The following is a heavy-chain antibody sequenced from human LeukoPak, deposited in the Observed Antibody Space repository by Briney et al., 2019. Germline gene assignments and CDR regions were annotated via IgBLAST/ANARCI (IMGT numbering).Heavy chain of an antibody. CDR3: ARDLVVRGVIPWYFDL. D-gene: IGHD3-10*01. Sequence: PGGSLRLSCAASGFTFSGHNMNWVRQAPGKGLEWISFASISSGTIYYADSVNGRFRISRDNAKNSLDLEMNSLRVEDTAVYYCARDLVVRGVIPWYFDLWGRGTLVTVSS. CDR2: ASISSGTI. CDR1: GFTFSGHN. J-gene: IGHJ2*01. V-gene: IGHV3-48*04.